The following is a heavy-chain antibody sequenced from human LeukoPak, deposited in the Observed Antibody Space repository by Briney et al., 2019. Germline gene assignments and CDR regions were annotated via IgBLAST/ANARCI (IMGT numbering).Heavy chain of an antibody. D-gene: IGHD5-18*01. CDR2: IYYSGST. J-gene: IGHJ3*02. V-gene: IGHV4-39*07. CDR3: GREQNSYGPFIGAFDI. CDR1: GGSISSSSYY. Sequence: SETLSLTCTVSGGSISSSSYYWGWIRQPPGKGLEWIGSIYYSGSTYYNPSLKSRVTISVDTSKNQFSLKLSSVTAADTAVYYCGREQNSYGPFIGAFDIWGQGTMVTVSS.